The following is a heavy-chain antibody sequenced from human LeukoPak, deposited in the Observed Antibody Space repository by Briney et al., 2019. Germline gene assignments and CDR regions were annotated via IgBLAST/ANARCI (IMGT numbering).Heavy chain of an antibody. CDR1: GGSISSGAYY. CDR3: ARGQWIQLWSVPFDY. J-gene: IGHJ4*02. Sequence: SQTLSLTCTVSGGSISSGAYYYNWIRQPGGKGLEWIGRIYTSGSTNYNPSLKSRVTISVDTSKKQFSLKLSSVTAADTAVYYCARGQWIQLWSVPFDYWGQGTLVTVSS. V-gene: IGHV4-61*02. D-gene: IGHD5-18*01. CDR2: IYTSGST.